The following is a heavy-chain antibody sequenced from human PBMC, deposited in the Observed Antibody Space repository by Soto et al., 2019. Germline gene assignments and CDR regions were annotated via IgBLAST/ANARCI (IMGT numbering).Heavy chain of an antibody. J-gene: IGHJ4*02. CDR1: GYTFANYG. Sequence: QVQLVQSGAEVKKPGASVKVSCKASGYTFANYGVSWVRQAPGQGLEWMGWINTYNGNTNYAQKLQGRVTMTTDTSTRTAYMELRSLRSEDTAVYYCAKVQEKWSKFFDYWGQGTLVTVSS. V-gene: IGHV1-18*01. CDR2: INTYNGNT. D-gene: IGHD2-15*01. CDR3: AKVQEKWSKFFDY.